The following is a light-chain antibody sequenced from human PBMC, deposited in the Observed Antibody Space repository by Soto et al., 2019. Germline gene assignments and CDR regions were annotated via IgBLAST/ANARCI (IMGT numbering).Light chain of an antibody. CDR3: FSAADTNRVI. Sequence: SYELTQLSSVSVSPGQTARITCSGDVLPKKYARWFQQKAGQAPVLLLYKDRKRPSEIPERFSGSSSGTTVTLTISGAQVEDEADYYCFSAADTNRVIFGGGTKLTVL. V-gene: IGLV3-27*01. J-gene: IGLJ2*01. CDR1: VLPKKY. CDR2: KDR.